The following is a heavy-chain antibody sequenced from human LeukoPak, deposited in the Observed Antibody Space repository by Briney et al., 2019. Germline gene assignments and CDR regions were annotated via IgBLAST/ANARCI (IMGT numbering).Heavy chain of an antibody. CDR3: ARGITGTTIDY. Sequence: GGSLRLSCAASGFTFSSCSMNWVRQAPGKGLEWVSSISSSSSYIYYADSVKGRFTISRDNAKNSLYLQMNSLRAEDTAVYYCARGITGTTIDYWGQGTLVTVSS. D-gene: IGHD1-20*01. CDR1: GFTFSSCS. J-gene: IGHJ4*02. CDR2: ISSSSSYI. V-gene: IGHV3-21*01.